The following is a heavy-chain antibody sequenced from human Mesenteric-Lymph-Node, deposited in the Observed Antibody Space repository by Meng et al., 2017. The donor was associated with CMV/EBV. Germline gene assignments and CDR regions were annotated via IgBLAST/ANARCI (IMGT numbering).Heavy chain of an antibody. J-gene: IGHJ4*02. Sequence: VSGGSISSCGAYLSWVRQHPGKGLEWIGYIYYSGSTYYNPSLESRLTISVDTSKNQFSLKLSSVTAADTAVYYCARDSSGYFHFDHWGQGTLVTVSS. V-gene: IGHV4-31*02. CDR3: ARDSSGYFHFDH. CDR2: IYYSGST. D-gene: IGHD3-22*01. CDR1: GGSISSCGAY.